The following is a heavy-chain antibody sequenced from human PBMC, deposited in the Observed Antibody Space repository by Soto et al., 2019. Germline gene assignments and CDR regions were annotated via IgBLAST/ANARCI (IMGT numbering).Heavy chain of an antibody. Sequence: GASVKVSCKASGYTFTSYGISWVRQAPGQGLEWMGWISAYNGNTNYAQKLQGRVTMTTDTSTSTAYMELRSLRSDDTAMYYCARVVGGYSYGFGGKAFDYWGKGTLVTVSS. D-gene: IGHD5-18*01. CDR1: GYTFTSYG. J-gene: IGHJ4*02. V-gene: IGHV1-18*04. CDR3: ARVVGGYSYGFGGKAFDY. CDR2: ISAYNGNT.